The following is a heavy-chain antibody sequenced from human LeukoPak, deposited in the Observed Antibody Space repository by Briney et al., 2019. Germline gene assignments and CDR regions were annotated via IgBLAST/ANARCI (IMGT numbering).Heavy chain of an antibody. Sequence: PSETLSLTCTVSGGSIHSSSHYWGWIRQPTGKGLDWIGSIFYSGSTHYNPSLKSRVSISVDTSKNQFSLNLSSVTAADTAVYYCARTHLYYGMYVWGQGTTVTVSS. CDR2: IFYSGST. CDR3: ARTHLYYGMYV. J-gene: IGHJ6*02. CDR1: GGSIHSSSHY. V-gene: IGHV4-39*01.